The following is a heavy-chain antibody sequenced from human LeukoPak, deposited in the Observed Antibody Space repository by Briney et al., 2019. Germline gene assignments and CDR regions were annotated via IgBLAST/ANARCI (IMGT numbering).Heavy chain of an antibody. Sequence: PGGSLRLSCVASGFTVSSSYMSWVRQAPGKGLEWVSVIYSGGNTNYADSVTGRFTISRDNSKNTVFLQMNSLRAEDTALYYCARDRYCSSTTCQGGNAFDNWGQGTMVTVSS. D-gene: IGHD2-2*01. CDR2: IYSGGNT. J-gene: IGHJ3*02. V-gene: IGHV3-53*01. CDR3: ARDRYCSSTTCQGGNAFDN. CDR1: GFTVSSSY.